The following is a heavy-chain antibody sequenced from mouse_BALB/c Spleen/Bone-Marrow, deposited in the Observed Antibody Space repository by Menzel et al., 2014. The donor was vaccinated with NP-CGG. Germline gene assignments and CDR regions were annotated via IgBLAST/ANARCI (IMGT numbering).Heavy chain of an antibody. J-gene: IGHJ4*01. CDR1: GYTFTDYW. V-gene: IGHV1-69*01. CDR3: AREGYGNSYAMDY. CDR2: IDTSDSYT. D-gene: IGHD2-1*01. Sequence: VQGVESGAELVMPGASVKMSCEASGYTFTDYWMHWVKQRPGQGLEWIGAIDTSDSYTSYNQKFKGKATLTVDESSSTAYMQLSSLTSEDSAVYYCAREGYGNSYAMDYWGQGTSVTVSS.